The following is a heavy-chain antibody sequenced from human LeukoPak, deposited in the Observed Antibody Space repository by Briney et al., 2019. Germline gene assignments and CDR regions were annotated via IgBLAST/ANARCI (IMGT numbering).Heavy chain of an antibody. Sequence: GGSLRLSCAASGFTFDDYAMHWVRQAPGKGLEWVSGISWNSGSIGYADSVKGRFTISRENAKNSLYLQMNSLRAEDTALYYCANSPYYDSSGYYYLLDAGAFDIWGQGTMVTVSS. J-gene: IGHJ3*02. D-gene: IGHD3-22*01. CDR3: ANSPYYDSSGYYYLLDAGAFDI. V-gene: IGHV3-9*01. CDR2: ISWNSGSI. CDR1: GFTFDDYA.